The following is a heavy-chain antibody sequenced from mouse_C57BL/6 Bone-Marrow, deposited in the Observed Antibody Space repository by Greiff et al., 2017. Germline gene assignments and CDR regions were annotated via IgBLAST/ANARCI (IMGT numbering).Heavy chain of an antibody. CDR1: GYTFTSYG. CDR3: ARGDGYYAFFDY. V-gene: IGHV1-81*01. Sequence: QVQLQQSGAELARPGASVKLSCKASGYTFTSYGISWVKQRTGQGLEWIGEIYPRSGNTYYNEKFKGKATLTADKSSSTAYMELRSLTSEDSAVYFCARGDGYYAFFDYWGQGTTLTGSS. CDR2: IYPRSGNT. D-gene: IGHD2-3*01. J-gene: IGHJ2*01.